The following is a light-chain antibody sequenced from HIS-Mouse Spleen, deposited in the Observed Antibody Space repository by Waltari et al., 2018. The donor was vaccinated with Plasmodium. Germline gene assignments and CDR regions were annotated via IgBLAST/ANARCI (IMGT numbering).Light chain of an antibody. J-gene: IGKJ1*01. CDR3: QQSYSTWT. Sequence: DIQMPQSPSSLSASVGDRVTITCRASQSLSSYLNWYQQKPGKAPNLLIYAASSLKSGVPSRFSGSGAGTDFTLTISSLQPEYFATYYCQQSYSTWTFGQGTKVEIK. CDR2: AAS. CDR1: QSLSSY. V-gene: IGKV1-39*01.